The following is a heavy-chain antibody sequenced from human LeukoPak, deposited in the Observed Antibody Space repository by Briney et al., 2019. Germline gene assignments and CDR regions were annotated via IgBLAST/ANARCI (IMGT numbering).Heavy chain of an antibody. V-gene: IGHV4-31*03. D-gene: IGHD6-6*01. J-gene: IGHJ5*02. CDR3: ARGRDSSSPELWFDP. CDR1: GGSISSGGYY. Sequence: KPSETLSLTCTVSGGSISSGGYYWSWIRQHPGKGLEWIGYIYYSGSTYYNPSLKSRVTISVDTSKNQFSLKLSSVTAADTAVYYCARGRDSSSPELWFDPWGQGTLVTVSS. CDR2: IYYSGST.